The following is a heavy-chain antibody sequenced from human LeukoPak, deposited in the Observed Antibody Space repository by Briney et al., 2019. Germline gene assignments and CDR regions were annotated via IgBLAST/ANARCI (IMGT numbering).Heavy chain of an antibody. V-gene: IGHV3-66*03. J-gene: IGHJ6*03. CDR2: IYSDNT. CDR1: GFTVSSNS. CDR3: ASQGYCSGGSCYSGGYYYYYMDV. Sequence: GGSLRLSCTVSGFTVSSNSMSWVRQAPGKGLEWVSFIYSDNTHYSDSVKGRFTISRDNSKNTLYLQMNSLRAEDTAVYYCASQGYCSGGSCYSGGYYYYYMDVWGKGTTVTISS. D-gene: IGHD2-15*01.